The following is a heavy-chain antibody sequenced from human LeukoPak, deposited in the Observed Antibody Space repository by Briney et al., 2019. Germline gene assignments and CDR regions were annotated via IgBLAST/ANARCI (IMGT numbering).Heavy chain of an antibody. D-gene: IGHD5-12*01. Sequence: SETLSLTCTVSGASVSNYYWSWIRQPPGKGLEWIGYFSYSGSTNYNPSLKSRVTISVDTSKNQFSQKLSSVTTADTAVYYCARGPLDSGYTYFDYWGQGTLVSVAS. CDR1: GASVSNYY. CDR3: ARGPLDSGYTYFDY. J-gene: IGHJ4*02. CDR2: FSYSGST. V-gene: IGHV4-59*02.